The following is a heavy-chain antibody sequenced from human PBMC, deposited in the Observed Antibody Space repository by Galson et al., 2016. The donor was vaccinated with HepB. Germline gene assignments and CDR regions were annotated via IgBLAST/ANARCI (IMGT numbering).Heavy chain of an antibody. D-gene: IGHD2-2*03. CDR2: MYSGGNT. V-gene: IGHV3-53*01. J-gene: IGHJ6*03. CDR3: AREGPGYGIYYYYYYMDV. CDR1: GFNVSSIY. Sequence: SLRLSCAASGFNVSSIYMSWVRQAPGKGLEWVSVMYSGGNTYYADSVKGRFTISRDNSKNTLYLQMNSLRAEDTAVYYCAREGPGYGIYYYYYYMDVWGKGTTVTVSS.